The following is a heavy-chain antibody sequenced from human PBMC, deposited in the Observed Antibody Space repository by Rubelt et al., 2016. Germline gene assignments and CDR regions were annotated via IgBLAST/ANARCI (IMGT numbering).Heavy chain of an antibody. Sequence: QVQLVQSGAEVKKPGASVKVSCKASGYTFTSYAMHWVRQAPGQRLEWMGWINAGNDNTKFSQKFQGRVTITRDTSASTAYRELGSLSSEDTAVDYWARGGSSTPGGYWGQGTLVTVSS. CDR2: INAGNDNT. CDR1: GYTFTSYA. CDR3: ARGGSSTPGGY. V-gene: IGHV1-3*01. D-gene: IGHD6-13*01. J-gene: IGHJ4*02.